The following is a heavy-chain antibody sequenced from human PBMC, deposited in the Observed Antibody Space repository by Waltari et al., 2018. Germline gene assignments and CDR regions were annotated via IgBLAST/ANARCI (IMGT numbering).Heavy chain of an antibody. Sequence: QLQLQESGPGLVKPSETLSLTCTVSGGSISSSSYYWGWIRQPPGKGLEWIGSIYYSGRSYYKPSLKSRGTISVDTSKNQFSLKLSAVTAAYTAVYYCSSSWYKNYCDYWGQGTLVTVSS. CDR1: GGSISSSSYY. CDR2: IYYSGRS. CDR3: SSSWYKNYCDY. J-gene: IGHJ4*02. D-gene: IGHD6-13*01. V-gene: IGHV4-39*07.